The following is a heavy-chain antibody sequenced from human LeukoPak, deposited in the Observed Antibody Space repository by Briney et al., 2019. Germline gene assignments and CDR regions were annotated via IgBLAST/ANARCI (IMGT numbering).Heavy chain of an antibody. CDR3: ARLSMIVAPGGHDAFDI. Sequence: GGSLRLSCAASGFTFSSYSMNWVRQAPGKGLEWVSYISSSSSTIYYADSVKGRFTISRDNAKNSLYLQMNSLRAEDTAVYYCARLSMIVAPGGHDAFDIWGQGTMVTVSS. V-gene: IGHV3-48*01. CDR1: GFTFSSYS. D-gene: IGHD3-22*01. CDR2: ISSSSSTI. J-gene: IGHJ3*02.